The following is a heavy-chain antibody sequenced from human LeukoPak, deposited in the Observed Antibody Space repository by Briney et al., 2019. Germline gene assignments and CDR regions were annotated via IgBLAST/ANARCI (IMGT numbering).Heavy chain of an antibody. V-gene: IGHV3-23*01. J-gene: IGHJ4*02. Sequence: PGGSLRLSCAASGFTFTSYAMSWVRHAPGEGLEWGSAISGSGGRTYYADSVKGRFTISRDNSKNTVSLQVNSLRAEDTAVYYCAKGSHFANCGQGTLVTVSS. CDR2: ISGSGGRT. CDR1: GFTFTSYA. CDR3: AKGSHFAN.